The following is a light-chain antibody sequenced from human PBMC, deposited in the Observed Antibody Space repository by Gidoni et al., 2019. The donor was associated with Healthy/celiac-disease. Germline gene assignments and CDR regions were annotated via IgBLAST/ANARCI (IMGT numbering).Light chain of an antibody. V-gene: IGKV3D-15*01. CDR3: QQYNNWPPWT. CDR2: AAS. J-gene: IGKJ1*01. Sequence: EIVMTQSQATRSVSPGERATLSCRASQTVSSNLAWYQQKPGQAPRLLIYAASTRATGIPARFSGSGSGTEFTLTISSLQSEDFAVYYCQQYNNWPPWTFGQGTKVEIK. CDR1: QTVSSN.